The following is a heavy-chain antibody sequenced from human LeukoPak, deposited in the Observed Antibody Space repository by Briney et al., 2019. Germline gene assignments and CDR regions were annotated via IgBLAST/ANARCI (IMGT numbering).Heavy chain of an antibody. Sequence: GGSLRLSCAASGFTSNTYGMNWVRQAPGEGLEWVANINEDGSYKFHADSVKGRLTISRDNAKNSLYLQMNSLRAGDTAVYYCARDATRGGDNDYWGQGTRVIVSS. V-gene: IGHV3-7*01. CDR1: GFTSNTYG. D-gene: IGHD2-21*02. CDR3: ARDATRGGDNDY. J-gene: IGHJ4*02. CDR2: INEDGSYK.